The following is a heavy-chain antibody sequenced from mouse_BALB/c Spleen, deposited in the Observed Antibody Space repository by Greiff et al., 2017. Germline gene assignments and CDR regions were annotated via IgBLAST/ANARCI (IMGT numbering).Heavy chain of an antibody. V-gene: IGHV1-67*01. CDR2: ISTYYGNT. J-gene: IGHJ4*01. CDR3: ARAVVGDSAMDY. Sequence: QVQLQQSGPELVRPGVSVKISCKGSSYTITDYAMHWVKQSHAKSLEWIGVISTYYGNTNYNQKFKGKATMTVDKSSSTAYMELARLTSEDSAVYYCARAVVGDSAMDYWGQGTSVTVSS. D-gene: IGHD1-1*01. CDR1: SYTITDYA.